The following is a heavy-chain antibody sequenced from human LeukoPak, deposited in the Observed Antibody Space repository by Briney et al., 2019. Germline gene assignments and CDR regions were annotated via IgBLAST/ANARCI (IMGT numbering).Heavy chain of an antibody. Sequence: PSETLSLTCVVYGGSFNNYYWNWIRQPPGKGLEWIGEINHSGSTNYNPSLKSRVTISIDTSKKQFSLTLSSVTAADTAVYYCARIRSYYDSGYYPYYIDYWGQGILVTVSS. J-gene: IGHJ4*02. CDR1: GGSFNNYY. D-gene: IGHD3-22*01. V-gene: IGHV4-34*01. CDR2: INHSGST. CDR3: ARIRSYYDSGYYPYYIDY.